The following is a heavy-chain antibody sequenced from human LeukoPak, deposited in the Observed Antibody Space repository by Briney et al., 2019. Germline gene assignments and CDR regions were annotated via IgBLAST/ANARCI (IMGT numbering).Heavy chain of an antibody. V-gene: IGHV3-74*01. CDR2: ISTDGSTT. CDR1: GFTFSTSW. CDR3: ARGGDSSAYPHY. Sequence: GGSLRLSCAASGFTFSTSWMHWVRQAPGKGLVWVSRISTDGSTTSYADSVKGRFTISRDNARNTLFLQMNSLRAEDTALYYCARGGDSSAYPHYWGQGTLVTVSS. D-gene: IGHD3-22*01. J-gene: IGHJ4*02.